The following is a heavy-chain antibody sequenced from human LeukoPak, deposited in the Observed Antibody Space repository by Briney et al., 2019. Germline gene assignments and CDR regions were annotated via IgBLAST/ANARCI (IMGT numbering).Heavy chain of an antibody. CDR1: GYTFTSYG. Sequence: ASVKVSCKASGYTFTSYGISWVRQAPGQGLEWMGWISAYNGNTNYARKLQGRVTMTTDTSTSTAYMELRSLRSDDTAVYYCARDMGSDSSGYLTFDYWGQGTLVTVSS. CDR3: ARDMGSDSSGYLTFDY. CDR2: ISAYNGNT. J-gene: IGHJ4*02. D-gene: IGHD3-22*01. V-gene: IGHV1-18*01.